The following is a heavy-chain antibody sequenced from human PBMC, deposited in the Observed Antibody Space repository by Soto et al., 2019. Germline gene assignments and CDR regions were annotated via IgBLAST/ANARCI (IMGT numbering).Heavy chain of an antibody. CDR3: ARQGGVRGWVYYFDY. Sequence: SETLSLTCTVSGGSISSYYWSWIRQPPGKGLEWIGYIYYSGSTNYNPSLKSRVTISVDTSKNQFSLKLSSVTAADTAVYYCARQGGVRGWVYYFDYWGQGTLVTVSS. CDR1: GGSISSYY. CDR2: IYYSGST. D-gene: IGHD3-10*01. V-gene: IGHV4-59*08. J-gene: IGHJ4*02.